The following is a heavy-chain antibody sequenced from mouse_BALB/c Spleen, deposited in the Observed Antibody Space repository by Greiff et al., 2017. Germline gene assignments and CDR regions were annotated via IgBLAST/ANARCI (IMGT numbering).Heavy chain of an antibody. D-gene: IGHD2-14*01. CDR1: GFDFSRYW. CDR3: ARPGAYYRYRYAMDY. V-gene: IGHV4-1*02. Sequence: EVKLMESGGGLVQPGGSLKLSCAASGFDFSRYWMSWVRQAPGKGLEWIGEINPDSSTINYTPSLKDKFIISRDNAKNTLYLQMSKVRSEDTALYYCARPGAYYRYRYAMDYWGQGTSVTVSS. CDR2: INPDSSTI. J-gene: IGHJ4*01.